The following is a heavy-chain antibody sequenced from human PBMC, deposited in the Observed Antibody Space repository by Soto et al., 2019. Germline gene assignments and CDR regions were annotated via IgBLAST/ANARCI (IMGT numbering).Heavy chain of an antibody. D-gene: IGHD4-17*01. CDR1: GFTFSTYA. J-gene: IGHJ3*01. CDR3: AKDHNGDYVGAFDF. CDR2: ITGSGAPA. Sequence: EVQLLESGGGLVQPGQSLRISCAASGFTFSTYALTWVRQPPGKGLEWVAAITGSGAPANYADSVKGRFTISRNNSKNTLYLQMNSLTAEDTAVYFCAKDHNGDYVGAFDFWGRGTMVTVSS. V-gene: IGHV3-23*01.